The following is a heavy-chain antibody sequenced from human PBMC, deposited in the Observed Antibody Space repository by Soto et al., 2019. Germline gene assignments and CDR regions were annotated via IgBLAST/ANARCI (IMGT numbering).Heavy chain of an antibody. CDR3: ARTPDQSYCAGGSCYIGGMDV. Sequence: SGPTLVNPTQTLTLTCTFSGFSLSTSGVGVGWIRQPPGKALEWLALIYWDDDKRYRTSLRTRLTISKDTSKNQVVLTMTNMDPVDTGTYYCARTPDQSYCAGGSCYIGGMDVWGQGTTVTVSS. V-gene: IGHV2-5*02. CDR1: GFSLSTSGVG. CDR2: IYWDDDK. D-gene: IGHD2-15*01. J-gene: IGHJ6*02.